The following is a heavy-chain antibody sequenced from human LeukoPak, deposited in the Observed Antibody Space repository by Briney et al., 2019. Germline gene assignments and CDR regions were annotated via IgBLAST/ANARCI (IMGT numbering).Heavy chain of an antibody. Sequence: GASVKVSCKTSGYSFTAHYIHWVRQAPGQGLEWMGWINPNSDGTSYAQKFQGRVTMTRDTSINTVYMELNRLTSDDTAVYYCARGSGRFHFDYWGQGTPVTVSS. CDR3: ARGSGRFHFDY. CDR2: INPNSDGT. CDR1: GYSFTAHY. J-gene: IGHJ4*02. D-gene: IGHD1-26*01. V-gene: IGHV1-2*02.